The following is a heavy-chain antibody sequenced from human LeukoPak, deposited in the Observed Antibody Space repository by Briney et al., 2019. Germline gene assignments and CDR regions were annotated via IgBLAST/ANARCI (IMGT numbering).Heavy chain of an antibody. J-gene: IGHJ6*02. CDR2: FDPEDGGT. V-gene: IGHV1-24*01. Sequence: SVKFSCKVSGYTLTELSMHWVRQAPGQRLEWMGGFDPEDGGTIYAQKFQGRVTMTEDTSTDTAYMELSSLGSEDTAVYYCATGAAVAGTFSYYYGMDVWGQGTTVTVSS. CDR3: ATGAAVAGTFSYYYGMDV. D-gene: IGHD6-19*01. CDR1: GYTLTELS.